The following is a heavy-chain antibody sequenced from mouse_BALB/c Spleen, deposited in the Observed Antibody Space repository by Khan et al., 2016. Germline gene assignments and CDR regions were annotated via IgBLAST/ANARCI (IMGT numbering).Heavy chain of an antibody. CDR1: GYAFSSYW. CDR2: IYPGDGDT. CDR3: VRRGGGYYSWYFDV. D-gene: IGHD2-3*01. Sequence: QVQLKQSGAELVRPGSSVKISCKAPGYAFSSYWMNWVKQRPGQGLEWIGQIYPGDGDTNYNGKFKGKATLTADKSSSTAYMQLSSLTSEDSAVYFCVRRGGGYYSWYFDVWGAGTTVTVSS. V-gene: IGHV1-80*01. J-gene: IGHJ1*01.